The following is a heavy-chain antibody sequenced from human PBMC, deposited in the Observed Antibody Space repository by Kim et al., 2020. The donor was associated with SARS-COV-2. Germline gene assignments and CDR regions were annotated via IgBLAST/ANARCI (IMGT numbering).Heavy chain of an antibody. D-gene: IGHD3-10*01. V-gene: IGHV3-23*01. CDR3: AKGPLLLWFGELFFDY. Sequence: VKGRFTISRDNSKNTLYLQMNSLRAEDTAVYYCAKGPLLLWFGELFFDYWGQGTLVTVSS. J-gene: IGHJ4*02.